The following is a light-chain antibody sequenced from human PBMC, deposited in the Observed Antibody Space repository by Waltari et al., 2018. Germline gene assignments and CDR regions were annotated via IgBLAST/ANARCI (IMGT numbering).Light chain of an antibody. Sequence: QSALTQPASVSGSPGQSITISCTGTSSDVGGYNYVSWYQQHPGKAPKLMIYEVSNRPSGVSHRFSGSTSGNTASLTISGLQAEDEADYYCSSYTSSSTLPIFGGGTKLTVL. CDR1: SSDVGGYNY. CDR2: EVS. V-gene: IGLV2-14*01. CDR3: SSYTSSSTLPI. J-gene: IGLJ2*01.